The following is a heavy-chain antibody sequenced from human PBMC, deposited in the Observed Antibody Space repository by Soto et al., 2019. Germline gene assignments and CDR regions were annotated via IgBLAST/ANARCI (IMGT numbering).Heavy chain of an antibody. V-gene: IGHV1-18*01. CDR2: ISAYNGNT. CDR1: GYTFTSYG. D-gene: IGHD2-2*01. Sequence: ASVKVSCKASGYTFTSYGISWVRQAPGQGLERMGWISAYNGNTNYAQKLQGRVTMTTDTSTSTAYMELRSLRSDDTAVYYCARDLWYCSSTSCYVLPDYWGQGTLVTVSS. CDR3: ARDLWYCSSTSCYVLPDY. J-gene: IGHJ4*02.